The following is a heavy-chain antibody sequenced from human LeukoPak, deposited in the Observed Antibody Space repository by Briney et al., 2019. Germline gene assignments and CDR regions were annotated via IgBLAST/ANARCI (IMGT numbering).Heavy chain of an antibody. V-gene: IGHV3-33*01. CDR2: IWYDGSNK. D-gene: IGHD6-19*01. Sequence: PGRSLRLSCAASGFTFSSYGMHWVRQAPGKGLEWVAVIWYDGSNKYYADSVKGRFTISRDNSKNTLYLQMNSLRAEDTAVYYCARDLQADSSGCYACDYWGQGTLVTVSS. CDR3: ARDLQADSSGCYACDY. CDR1: GFTFSSYG. J-gene: IGHJ4*02.